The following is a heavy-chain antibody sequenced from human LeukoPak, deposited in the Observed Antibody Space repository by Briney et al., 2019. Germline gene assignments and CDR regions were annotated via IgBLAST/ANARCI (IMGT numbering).Heavy chain of an antibody. D-gene: IGHD6-13*01. Sequence: SETLSLTCTVSGGSISSGSYYWSWIRQPAGKGLEWIRRIYTSGSTNYNPSLKSRVTISVDTSKNQFSLKLSSVTAADTAVYFCARAGYSSSWSPPNWFDPWGQGTLVTVSS. V-gene: IGHV4-61*02. CDR3: ARAGYSSSWSPPNWFDP. CDR2: IYTSGST. CDR1: GGSISSGSYY. J-gene: IGHJ5*02.